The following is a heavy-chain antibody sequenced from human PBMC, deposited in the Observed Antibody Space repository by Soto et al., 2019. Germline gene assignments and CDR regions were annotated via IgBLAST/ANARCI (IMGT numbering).Heavy chain of an antibody. CDR1: GLSLTDSEMG. V-gene: IGHV2-26*01. D-gene: IGHD6-19*01. Sequence: QVTLKESGPVLVKPTETLTLRCTVSGLSLTDSEMGVSWIRQPPGQPLEWLAHIDSSGEKSYRTFLKSRLATSKDTSKSQIVLTMTNTDPADTATYYCARRHLAVAVSPWFDPWGQGIPVTVSS. CDR3: ARRHLAVAVSPWFDP. CDR2: IDSSGEK. J-gene: IGHJ5*02.